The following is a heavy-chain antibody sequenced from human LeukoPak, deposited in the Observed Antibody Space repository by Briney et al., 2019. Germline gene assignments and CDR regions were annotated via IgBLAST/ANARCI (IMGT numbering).Heavy chain of an antibody. CDR3: ARDRSGDYGYYFDY. J-gene: IGHJ4*02. D-gene: IGHD4-17*01. CDR1: GFTFSSYS. Sequence: GGPLRLSCAASGFTFSSYSMNWVRQAPGKGLEWVSYISSSSSTIYYADSVKGRFTISRDNAKNSLYLQMNSLRAEDTAVYYCARDRSGDYGYYFDYWGQGTLVTVSS. CDR2: ISSSSSTI. V-gene: IGHV3-48*04.